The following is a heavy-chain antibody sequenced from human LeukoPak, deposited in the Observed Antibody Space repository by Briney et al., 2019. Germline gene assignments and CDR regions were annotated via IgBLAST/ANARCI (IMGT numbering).Heavy chain of an antibody. D-gene: IGHD2-2*01. V-gene: IGHV1-69*05. J-gene: IGHJ6*03. CDR2: IIPIFGTA. Sequence: ASVKVSCKASGGTFSSYAISWVRQAPGQGLEWMGRIIPIFGTANYAQKFQGRATITTDESTSTAYMELSSLRSEDTAVYYCARGPQGVVPAAMRYYYYMDVWGKGTTVTVSS. CDR1: GGTFSSYA. CDR3: ARGPQGVVPAAMRYYYYMDV.